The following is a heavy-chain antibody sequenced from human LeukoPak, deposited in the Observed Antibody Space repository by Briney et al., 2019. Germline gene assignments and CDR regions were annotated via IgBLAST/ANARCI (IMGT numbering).Heavy chain of an antibody. J-gene: IGHJ4*02. Sequence: PGGSLRLSCAASGFSVSNYYMSWVRQPPGKGLEWVSVMYTGGGRYYGDSVKGRFTISGANSKNTVFLQMNSLRVEDTALYYCTRGQSYCGADCYSDWGQGTLVTVSS. V-gene: IGHV3-66*01. D-gene: IGHD2-21*02. CDR3: TRGQSYCGADCYSD. CDR2: MYTGGGR. CDR1: GFSVSNYY.